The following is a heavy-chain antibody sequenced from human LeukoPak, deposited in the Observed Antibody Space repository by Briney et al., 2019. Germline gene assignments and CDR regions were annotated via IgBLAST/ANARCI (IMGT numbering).Heavy chain of an antibody. CDR2: INHSGST. CDR3: ARANPLYYDFWSGYWGAWFDP. J-gene: IGHJ5*02. Sequence: SETLSLTCADYGGSFSGYYWSWIRQPPGKGLEWIGEINHSGSTNYNPSLKSRVTISVDTSKNQFSLKLSSVTAADTAVYYCARANPLYYDFWSGYWGAWFDPWGQGTLVTVSS. V-gene: IGHV4-34*01. CDR1: GGSFSGYY. D-gene: IGHD3-3*01.